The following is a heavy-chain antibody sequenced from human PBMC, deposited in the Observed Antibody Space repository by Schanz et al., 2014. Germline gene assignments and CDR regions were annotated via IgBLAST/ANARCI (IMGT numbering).Heavy chain of an antibody. V-gene: IGHV3-33*08. J-gene: IGHJ4*02. CDR1: GFTVNNYA. D-gene: IGHD3-10*01. CDR2: IGYDGSEK. CDR3: ARGPIPIQGVPMDF. Sequence: VQLVESGGGLVQPGGSLRLSCTVSGFTVNNYAMNWVRQAPGKGLEWVANIGYDGSEKYYVDSVKGRFTISRDNSKDTLYLQMSGLTPEDTAVYYCARGPIPIQGVPMDFWGQGTLVTVSS.